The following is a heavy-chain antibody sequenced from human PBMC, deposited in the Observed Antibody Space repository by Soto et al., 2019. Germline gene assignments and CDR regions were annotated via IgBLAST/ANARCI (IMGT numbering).Heavy chain of an antibody. Sequence: QVQLVQSGAEVKKPGSSVKVSCKASGGTFSSYAISWVRQAPGQGLEWMGGIIPIFGTANYAPKVQGRVTITADESTSTAYMELSSLRSEDTAVYYCARGGYCGGGSCFNWFDPWGQGTLVTVSS. CDR2: IIPIFGTA. V-gene: IGHV1-69*12. CDR1: GGTFSSYA. CDR3: ARGGYCGGGSCFNWFDP. D-gene: IGHD2-15*01. J-gene: IGHJ5*02.